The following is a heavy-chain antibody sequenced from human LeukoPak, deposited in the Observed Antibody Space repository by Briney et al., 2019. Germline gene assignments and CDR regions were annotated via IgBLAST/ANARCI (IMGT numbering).Heavy chain of an antibody. J-gene: IGHJ5*02. CDR3: ARQTVRWFDP. V-gene: IGHV4-59*08. CDR2: IYYSGST. CDR1: GGSISNYY. Sequence: SETLSLTCTVSGGSISNYYWSWIRQPPGKGLEWIGYIYYSGSTDYNPSLKSRVTISVDTSKNQLSLKLSSVTAADTAVYYCARQTVRWFDPWGQGTLVTVSS. D-gene: IGHD4-11*01.